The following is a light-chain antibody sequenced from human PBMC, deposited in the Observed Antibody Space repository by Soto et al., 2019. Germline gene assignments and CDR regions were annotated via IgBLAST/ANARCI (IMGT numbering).Light chain of an antibody. J-gene: IGKJ1*01. CDR3: QQYNNWPQT. CDR1: QSVSSN. V-gene: IGKV3-15*01. CDR2: GAS. Sequence: EIVMTQSPATLSVSPGERATLSCRASQSVSSNLAWYQQKPGQAPRLLIYGASTRATGIPARFSGSGSGTEFTLTISSLQSEDCAEYHCQQYNNWPQTFGQGTKVDIK.